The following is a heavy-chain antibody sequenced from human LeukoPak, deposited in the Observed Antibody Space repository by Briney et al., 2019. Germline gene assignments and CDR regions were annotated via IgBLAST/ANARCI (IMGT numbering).Heavy chain of an antibody. D-gene: IGHD3-3*01. CDR2: IHYSGST. CDR3: ARDSPFEWAVFGDSFDI. CDR1: GGSISSSNW. Sequence: PSETLSLTCAVSGGSISSSNWWSWVRQPPGKGLEWIGHIHYSGSTNYNFSLESRVTMSMDTSKSQISLKLSSVTAADTAVYYCARDSPFEWAVFGDSFDIWGQGTVVTVSS. J-gene: IGHJ3*02. V-gene: IGHV4-4*02.